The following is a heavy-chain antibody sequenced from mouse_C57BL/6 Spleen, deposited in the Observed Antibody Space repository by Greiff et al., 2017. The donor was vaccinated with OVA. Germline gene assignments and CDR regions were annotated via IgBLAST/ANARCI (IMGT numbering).Heavy chain of an antibody. CDR3: ARSSFITTPGYFDV. Sequence: VQLKQSGPELVKPGASVKISCKASGYSFTDYNMNWVKQSNGKSLEWIGVINPNYGTTSYNQKFKGKATLTVDQSSSTAYMQLNSLTSEDSAVYYCARSSFITTPGYFDVWGTGTTVTVSS. CDR1: GYSFTDYN. CDR2: INPNYGTT. D-gene: IGHD1-1*01. V-gene: IGHV1-39*01. J-gene: IGHJ1*03.